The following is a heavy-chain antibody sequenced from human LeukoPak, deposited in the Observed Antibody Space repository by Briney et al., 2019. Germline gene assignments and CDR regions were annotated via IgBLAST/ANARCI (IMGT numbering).Heavy chain of an antibody. CDR2: IYYSGST. CDR1: GGSISSYY. V-gene: IGHV4-59*01. Sequence: PSETLSLTCTVSGGSISSYYWSWIRQPPGKGLEWIGYIYYSGSTNYNPSLKSRVTISVDTSKNQFSLKLSSVTAADKAVYHCARAESQDSSGYYFSRTPSVYFDYWGQGTLVTVSS. J-gene: IGHJ4*02. CDR3: ARAESQDSSGYYFSRTPSVYFDY. D-gene: IGHD3-22*01.